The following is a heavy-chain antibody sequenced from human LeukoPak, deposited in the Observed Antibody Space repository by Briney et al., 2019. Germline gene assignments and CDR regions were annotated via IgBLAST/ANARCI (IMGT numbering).Heavy chain of an antibody. CDR3: AKDDITMIVVVTLDY. CDR1: GFTFSSYA. Sequence: GRSLRLSCAASGFTFSSYAMSWVRQAPGKGLEWVSGISCSGGSTYYADSVKGRFTISRDNSKNTLYLQMNSLRAEDTAVYYCAKDDITMIVVVTLDYWGQGTLVTVSS. CDR2: ISCSGGST. D-gene: IGHD3-22*01. V-gene: IGHV3-23*01. J-gene: IGHJ4*02.